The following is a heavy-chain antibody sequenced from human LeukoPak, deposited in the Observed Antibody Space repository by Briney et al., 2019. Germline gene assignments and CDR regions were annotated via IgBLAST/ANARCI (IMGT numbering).Heavy chain of an antibody. V-gene: IGHV3-9*03. J-gene: IGHJ3*02. CDR2: ISWNSGSI. CDR3: AKDDSYGSGSYYSHGAFDI. D-gene: IGHD3-10*01. Sequence: PGGSLRLSCAASGFTFDDYAMHWVRQAPGKGLEWVSGISWNSGSIGYADSVKGRFTISRDNAKNSLYLQMNSLRAEDMALYYCAKDDSYGSGSYYSHGAFDIWGQGTMVTVSS. CDR1: GFTFDDYA.